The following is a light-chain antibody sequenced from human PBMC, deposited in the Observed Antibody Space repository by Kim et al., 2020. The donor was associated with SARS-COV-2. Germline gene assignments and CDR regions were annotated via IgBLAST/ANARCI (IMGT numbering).Light chain of an antibody. CDR1: QSISSW. Sequence: DIQMTQSPSTLSASVGDRVTISCLASQSISSWLAWYQQKPGKAPNLLIYESSSLESGVPSRFSGSGSGTEFTLTISSLQPDDFATYYCQQYNSYPLTFGGGTKVDIK. J-gene: IGKJ4*01. CDR2: ESS. CDR3: QQYNSYPLT. V-gene: IGKV1-5*03.